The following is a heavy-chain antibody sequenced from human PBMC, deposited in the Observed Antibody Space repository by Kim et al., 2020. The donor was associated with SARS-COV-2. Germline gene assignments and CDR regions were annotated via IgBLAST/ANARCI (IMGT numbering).Heavy chain of an antibody. V-gene: IGHV3-48*02. Sequence: CAGSVKGRFTISRDNAKNSLYWQMNGLRDEDTAVYYCARDSGSFHYGMDVWGQGTTVIVSS. D-gene: IGHD1-26*01. J-gene: IGHJ6*02. CDR3: ARDSGSFHYGMDV.